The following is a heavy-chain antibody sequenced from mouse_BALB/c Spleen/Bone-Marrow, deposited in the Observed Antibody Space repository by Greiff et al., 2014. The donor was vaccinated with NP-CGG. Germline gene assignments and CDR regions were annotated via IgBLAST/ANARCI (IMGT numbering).Heavy chain of an antibody. V-gene: IGHV1-69*02. J-gene: IGHJ3*01. CDR2: IYPSDSYT. D-gene: IGHD4-1*01. CDR1: GYTFTSYW. Sequence: QVQLQQSGAELVRPGASVKLSCKASGYTFTSYWINWVKQRPGQGLEWIGNIYPSDSYTNYNQKFKDKATLTADKSSSTAYMQLSSPTSEDSAVYCCTTGTRFAYWGQGTLVTVSA. CDR3: TTGTRFAY.